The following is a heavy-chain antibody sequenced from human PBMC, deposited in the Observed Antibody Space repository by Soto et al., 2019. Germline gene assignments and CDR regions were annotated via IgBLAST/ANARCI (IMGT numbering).Heavy chain of an antibody. J-gene: IGHJ6*02. CDR2: ISYDGSNK. Sequence: GGSLRLSCAASGFTLSSYAMSWVRQAPGKGLEWVAVISYDGSNKYYADSVKGRFTISRDNSKNTLYLQMNSLRAEDTAVYYCARDGVAVAGNYYYYYGMDVWGQGTTVTVSS. D-gene: IGHD6-19*01. CDR1: GFTLSSYA. CDR3: ARDGVAVAGNYYYYYGMDV. V-gene: IGHV3-30-3*01.